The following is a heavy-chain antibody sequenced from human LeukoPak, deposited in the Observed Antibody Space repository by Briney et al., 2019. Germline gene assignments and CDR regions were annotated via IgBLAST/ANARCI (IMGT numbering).Heavy chain of an antibody. CDR1: GFTFSIYG. V-gene: IGHV3-33*01. Sequence: GGSLRLSCAASGFTFSIYGMNWVRQAPGKGLEWVAVIYYDGSNKYYADSVKGRFTISRDNSKNTLYLQMTSLRAEDTAVYYCARQPGPVWYYFDYWGQGTLATVSS. D-gene: IGHD2-21*01. CDR2: IYYDGSNK. CDR3: ARQPGPVWYYFDY. J-gene: IGHJ4*02.